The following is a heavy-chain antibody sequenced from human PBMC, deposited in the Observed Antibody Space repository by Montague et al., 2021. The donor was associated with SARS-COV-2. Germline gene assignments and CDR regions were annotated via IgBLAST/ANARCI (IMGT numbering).Heavy chain of an antibody. CDR2: IYYSGST. V-gene: IGHV4-59*08. Sequence: SETLSLTCTVSGGSISSYYWSWIRQPPGKGLEWIGYIYYSGSTNXNPSLKSRVTISVDTSKNQFSLKLSSVTAADTAVYYCARHSSMTIIDYWGQGTLVTVSS. CDR1: GGSISSYY. D-gene: IGHD6-13*01. J-gene: IGHJ4*02. CDR3: ARHSSMTIIDY.